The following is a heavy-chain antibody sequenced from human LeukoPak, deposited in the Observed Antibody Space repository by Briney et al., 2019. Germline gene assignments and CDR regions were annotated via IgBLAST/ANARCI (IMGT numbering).Heavy chain of an antibody. J-gene: IGHJ4*02. CDR3: ATALSVAGSFYFDY. Sequence: SDTLSLTCAASGYSISSSNWWGWIRQPPGKGLEWIGYIYYSGSTNYNPSLKSRVTISVDTSKKQVSLKLSSVTAADTAVYYCATALSVAGSFYFDYWGQGTLVTVSS. CDR1: GYSISSSNW. D-gene: IGHD6-19*01. CDR2: IYYSGST. V-gene: IGHV4-28*03.